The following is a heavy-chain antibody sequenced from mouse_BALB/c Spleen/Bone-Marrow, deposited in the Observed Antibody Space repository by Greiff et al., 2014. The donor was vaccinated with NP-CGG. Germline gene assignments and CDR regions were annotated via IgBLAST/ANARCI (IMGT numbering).Heavy chain of an antibody. D-gene: IGHD1-1*01. Sequence: VHVKQSGPELVKPGASVKISCKASGYTFTDYNMHRVKQSHGKSLEWIGYIYPYNGGTDYNQKFKSKATLTVDNSSSTAYMELRSLTSEDSAVYYCARDYGSNYWGQGTTLTVSS. V-gene: IGHV1S29*02. J-gene: IGHJ2*01. CDR1: GYTFTDYN. CDR3: ARDYGSNY. CDR2: IYPYNGGT.